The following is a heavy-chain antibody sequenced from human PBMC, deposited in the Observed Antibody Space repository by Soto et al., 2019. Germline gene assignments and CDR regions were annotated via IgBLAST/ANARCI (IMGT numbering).Heavy chain of an antibody. D-gene: IGHD1-1*01. J-gene: IGHJ4*02. V-gene: IGHV1-18*01. CDR1: GYAFTTYG. Sequence: QVHLVQSGAEVKKPGASVKVSCKGSGYAFTTYGITWVRQAPGQGLEWMGWISAHNGNTNYAQKLQGRVTVTRDTSPSTAYMELRSLRSDDTAVYYCAGGRYGDSWGQGALVTVSS. CDR3: AGGRYGDS. CDR2: ISAHNGNT.